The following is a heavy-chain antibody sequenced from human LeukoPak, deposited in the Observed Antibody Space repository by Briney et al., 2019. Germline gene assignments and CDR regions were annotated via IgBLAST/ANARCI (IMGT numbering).Heavy chain of an antibody. J-gene: IGHJ6*02. D-gene: IGHD3-9*01. CDR2: IYHSGST. CDR1: GGSISSGGYY. CDR3: ARRAADYDILTGYPELEEDV. V-gene: IGHV4-30-2*01. Sequence: SETLSLTCTVSGGSISSGGYYWSWIRQPPGKGLEWIGYIYHSGSTYYNPSLKSRVTISVDRSKNQFSLKLSSVTAADTAVYYCARRAADYDILTGYPELEEDVWGQGTTVTVSS.